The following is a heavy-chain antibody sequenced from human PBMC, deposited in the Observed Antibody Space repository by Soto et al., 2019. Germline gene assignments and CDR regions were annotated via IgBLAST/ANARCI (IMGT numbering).Heavy chain of an antibody. D-gene: IGHD3-10*01. CDR3: ARTYGSGSPQLWGHWFDP. CDR1: GGFFSGYY. V-gene: IGHV4-34*01. J-gene: IGHJ5*02. CDR2: INHSGST. Sequence: PSETLSLTCAVYGGFFSGYYWSLIREPPGKGLEWIGEINHSGSTNYNPSLKSRVTISVDTSKNQFSLKLSSVTAADTAVYYCARTYGSGSPQLWGHWFDPWGQGTLVTVS.